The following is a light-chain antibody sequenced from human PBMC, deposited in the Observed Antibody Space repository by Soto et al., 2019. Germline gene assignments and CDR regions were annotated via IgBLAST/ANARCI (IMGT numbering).Light chain of an antibody. V-gene: IGKV1-5*03. CDR2: KAS. CDR3: QQYNSYSRT. J-gene: IGKJ1*01. CDR1: QSFSSW. Sequence: DIQMTQSPSTLSASLGDRATITCRASQSFSSWLAWYQQKPGKAPKLLIYKASSLESGVPSRFSGSGSGTEFTLTISSLQPDDFATYYCQQYNSYSRTFGQGTKVEIK.